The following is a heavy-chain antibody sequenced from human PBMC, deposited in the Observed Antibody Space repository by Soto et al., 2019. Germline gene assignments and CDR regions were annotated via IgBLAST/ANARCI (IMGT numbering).Heavy chain of an antibody. V-gene: IGHV3-43D*04. D-gene: IGHD6-13*01. Sequence: EVQLVESGGVVVQPGGSLRLSCAASGFTFDDYAMHWVRQAPGKGLEWVSLISWDGGSTYYADSVKGRFTISRDNSKNSLYLQMSSLRAEDTALYYCAKDMGAAAGNYGMDVWGQGTTVTVSS. CDR1: GFTFDDYA. CDR2: ISWDGGST. CDR3: AKDMGAAAGNYGMDV. J-gene: IGHJ6*02.